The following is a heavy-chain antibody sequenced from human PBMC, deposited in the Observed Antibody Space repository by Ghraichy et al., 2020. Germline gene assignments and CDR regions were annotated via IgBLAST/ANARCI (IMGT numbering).Heavy chain of an antibody. CDR1: GFTVSNFD. CDR2: IQYDGGDK. D-gene: IGHD3-10*01. V-gene: IGHV3-30*02. Sequence: GESLNISCAASGFTVSNFDMHWVRQAPGKGLEWVAFIQYDGGDKLYVDSVKGRFTISRDNSKNTLYLQMNSLRAEDTAVYFCAKRDDSGNYFDYWGQGTLVTVSS. J-gene: IGHJ4*02. CDR3: AKRDDSGNYFDY.